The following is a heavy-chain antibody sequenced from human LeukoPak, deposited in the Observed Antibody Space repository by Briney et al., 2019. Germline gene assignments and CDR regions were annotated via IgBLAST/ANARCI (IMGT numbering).Heavy chain of an antibody. CDR1: GYTFTSYY. V-gene: IGHV1-46*01. CDR2: INPSGGST. D-gene: IGHD6-19*01. Sequence: GASVKVSCKASGYTFTSYYMHWVRQAPGQGLEWMGIINPSGGSTSYAQKFQGRVTMTRDTSTSTVYMELSRLRSDDTAVYYCARDGSSGNWFDPWGQGTLVTVSS. J-gene: IGHJ5*02. CDR3: ARDGSSGNWFDP.